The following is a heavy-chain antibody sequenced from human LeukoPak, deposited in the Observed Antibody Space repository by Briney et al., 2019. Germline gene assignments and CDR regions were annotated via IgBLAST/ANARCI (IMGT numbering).Heavy chain of an antibody. J-gene: IGHJ4*02. CDR1: TDSLSSGGHY. D-gene: IGHD3-10*01. CDR3: ARGGNRFGGFYFDY. V-gene: IGHV4-31*03. Sequence: SQTLSLTCTVSTDSLSSGGHYWAWIRQLPGKGLESIGFIHHSGSSRHNPSLKDRVAISVDASRKQFALRLSSVTAADTAIYYCARGGNRFGGFYFDYWGQGIQVIVSS. CDR2: IHHSGSS.